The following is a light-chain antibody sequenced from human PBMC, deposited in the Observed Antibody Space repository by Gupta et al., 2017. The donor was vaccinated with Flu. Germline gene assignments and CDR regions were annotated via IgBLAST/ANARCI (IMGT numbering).Light chain of an antibody. CDR1: QSVSSY. CDR3: QQRSNWLFT. Sequence: EIVLTQSPATLSLSPWERATLSCRASQSVSSYLAWYQQKPGQAPRLLIYDASNRATGIPARFSGSGSGTDFTLTISSLEPEDFAVYYCQQRSNWLFTFGHGTKVDIK. J-gene: IGKJ3*01. V-gene: IGKV3-11*01. CDR2: DAS.